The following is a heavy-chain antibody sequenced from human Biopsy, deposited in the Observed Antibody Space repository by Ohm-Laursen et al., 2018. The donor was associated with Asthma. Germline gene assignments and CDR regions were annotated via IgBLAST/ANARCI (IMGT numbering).Heavy chain of an antibody. CDR1: GGTFNTYV. CDR2: INSVFGTT. D-gene: IGHD2-2*01. V-gene: IGHV1-69*15. Sequence: SSVTVSCQSLGGTFNTYVIGWVRQAPGQGLEWMGRINSVFGTTTYPQKFQDRVTITADDSTSTVYVELSSLRSEDTAVYYCARKAGSCISRTCYSLDFWGQGTLVTVSS. J-gene: IGHJ4*02. CDR3: ARKAGSCISRTCYSLDF.